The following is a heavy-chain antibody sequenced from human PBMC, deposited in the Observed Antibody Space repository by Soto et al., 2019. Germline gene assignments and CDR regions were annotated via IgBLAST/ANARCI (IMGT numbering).Heavy chain of an antibody. CDR1: GYTFTSYG. D-gene: IGHD1-26*01. CDR2: ISAYNGNT. CDR3: ARGGVFEIPPYYFDY. Sequence: ASVKVSCKASGYTFTSYGISWVRQAPGQGLEWMGWISAYNGNTNYAQKLQGRVTMTTDTSTSTAYMELRSLSSDDMALYYCARGGVFEIPPYYFDYWGQGTLVTVSS. J-gene: IGHJ4*02. V-gene: IGHV1-18*03.